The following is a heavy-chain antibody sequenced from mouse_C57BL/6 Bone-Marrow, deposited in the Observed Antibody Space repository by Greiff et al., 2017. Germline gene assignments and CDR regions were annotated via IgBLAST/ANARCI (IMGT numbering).Heavy chain of an antibody. CDR1: GFTFSSYA. V-gene: IGHV5-4*01. Sequence: EVQLVESGGSLVKPGGSLKLSCAASGFTFSSYAMSWVRQTPEKRLEWVATISDGGSYTYYPDNVKGRFTISRDNAKNNLYLQMSHLKSEDTAMYYCARDEGLRPWFAYWGQGTLVTVSA. CDR3: ARDEGLRPWFAY. CDR2: ISDGGSYT. J-gene: IGHJ3*01. D-gene: IGHD2-4*01.